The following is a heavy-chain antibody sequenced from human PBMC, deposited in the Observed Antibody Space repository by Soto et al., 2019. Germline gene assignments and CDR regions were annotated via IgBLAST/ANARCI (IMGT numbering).Heavy chain of an antibody. V-gene: IGHV3-48*02. Sequence: EVQLVESGGGLVQPGGSLRLSCAASGFTFSSYSMNWVRQAPGKGLEWVSYISSSSSTIYYADSVKGRFTISRDNAKNSLYLQMNSLRDEDTAVYYCARGPYLAYCGGDCYRALDYWGQGTLVTVSS. CDR2: ISSSSSTI. CDR3: ARGPYLAYCGGDCYRALDY. J-gene: IGHJ4*02. D-gene: IGHD2-21*02. CDR1: GFTFSSYS.